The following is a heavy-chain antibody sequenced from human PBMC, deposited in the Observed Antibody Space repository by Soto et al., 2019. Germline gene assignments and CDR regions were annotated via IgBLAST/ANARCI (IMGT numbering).Heavy chain of an antibody. CDR3: VKKSIGTVTNPVSWSFDL. CDR1: GFTFINYA. Sequence: EVQLLESGGGLIQPGGSLRLSCTASGFTFINYAMNWVRQAPGKGLEWVSGTSGGGDVAFYADSVKGRFAISRDNSKNTLSLQMNSLRDEDTALYYCVKKSIGTVTNPVSWSFDLWGRGTLVTVSS. V-gene: IGHV3-23*01. J-gene: IGHJ2*01. CDR2: TSGGGDVA. D-gene: IGHD4-17*01.